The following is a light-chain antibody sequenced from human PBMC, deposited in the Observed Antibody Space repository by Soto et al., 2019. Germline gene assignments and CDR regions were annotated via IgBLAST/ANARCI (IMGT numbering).Light chain of an antibody. J-gene: IGKJ3*01. CDR1: QSVSSN. V-gene: IGKV3-15*01. CDR2: GAS. Sequence: EIVMTQSPATLSVSPGERATLSCRASQSVSSNLAWYQQKPGQAPRLLIYGASTRATGIPARFSGSGSGTEFTLTISSLQSEDFAIYYCQKYNSAPLVTFGPGTKVDIK. CDR3: QKYNSAPLVT.